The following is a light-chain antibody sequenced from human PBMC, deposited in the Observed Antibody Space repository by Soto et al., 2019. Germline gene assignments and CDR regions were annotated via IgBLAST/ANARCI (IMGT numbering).Light chain of an antibody. J-gene: IGLJ1*01. CDR3: QSYDSSLSGYV. Sequence: QSVLTQPPSVSGAPGQRVTISCTGSSSNIGAGYDVHWYQQLPGTAHKLLIYGNSNRPSGVPDRFSGSKSGTSASLAIIGLQAEDEADYYCQSYDSSLSGYVFGTGTRSPS. CDR2: GNS. V-gene: IGLV1-40*01. CDR1: SSNIGAGYD.